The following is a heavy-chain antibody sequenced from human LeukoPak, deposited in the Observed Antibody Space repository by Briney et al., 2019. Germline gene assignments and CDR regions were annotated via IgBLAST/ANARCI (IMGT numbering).Heavy chain of an antibody. J-gene: IGHJ5*02. CDR2: IHSTGNT. V-gene: IGHV4-4*07. CDR3: AREKSLQNNWFDP. Sequence: PSETLSLTCTVSGGSISGYYWTWIRQPAGKGLEWIGRIHSTGNTNYNPSLKSRISMSVDTSKNQFFLKLSSVTAADTAVYYCAREKSLQNNWFDPWAREPWSPSPQ. D-gene: IGHD2-15*01. CDR1: GGSISGYY.